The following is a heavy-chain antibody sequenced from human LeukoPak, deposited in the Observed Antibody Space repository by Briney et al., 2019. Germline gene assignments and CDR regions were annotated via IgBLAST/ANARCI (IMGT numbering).Heavy chain of an antibody. CDR2: MDYSGST. V-gene: IGHV4-39*01. CDR1: GGSISSSSYY. D-gene: IGHD3-3*01. CDR3: ARHYDFWSGPFQH. J-gene: IGHJ1*01. Sequence: SETLSLTCTVSGGSISSSSYYWGWIRQPPGKGLEWIGSMDYSGSTNYNPSLKSRVTISVDTSKNQFSLKLSSVTAADTAVYYCARHYDFWSGPFQHWGQGTLVTVSS.